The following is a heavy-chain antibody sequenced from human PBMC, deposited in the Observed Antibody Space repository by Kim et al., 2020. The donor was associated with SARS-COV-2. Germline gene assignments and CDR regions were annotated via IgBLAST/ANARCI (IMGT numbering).Heavy chain of an antibody. J-gene: IGHJ3*01. Sequence: SETLSPTCTVSGRSISSYYWSWIRQPPGKGLECLGYMFYGGTTNYNPSLKGRVTLSVDTSKSQFSLTLTSVTAADTAVYYCASFPPSNAGAFDAWGQGTMVTVSS. CDR2: MFYGGTT. D-gene: IGHD2-8*01. V-gene: IGHV4-59*13. CDR3: ASFPPSNAGAFDA. CDR1: GRSISSYY.